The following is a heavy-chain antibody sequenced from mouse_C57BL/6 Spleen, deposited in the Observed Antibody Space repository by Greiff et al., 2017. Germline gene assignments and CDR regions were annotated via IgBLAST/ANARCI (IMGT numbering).Heavy chain of an antibody. J-gene: IGHJ3*01. CDR3: AREVAY. V-gene: IGHV5-4*01. Sequence: EVKVEESGGGLVKPGGSLKLSCAASGFTFSSYAMSWVRQTPEKRLEWVATISDGGSYTYYPDNVKGRFTISRDNAKNNLYLQMSHLKSEDTAMYYCAREVAYWGQGTLGTVSA. CDR1: GFTFSSYA. CDR2: ISDGGSYT.